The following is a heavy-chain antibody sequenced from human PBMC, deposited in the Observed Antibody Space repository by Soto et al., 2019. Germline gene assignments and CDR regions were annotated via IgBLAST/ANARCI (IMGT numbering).Heavy chain of an antibody. J-gene: IGHJ5*02. CDR2: ISAYNGNT. Sequence: VASVKVSCKASGYTFTSYGISWVRQAPGQGLEWMGWISAYNGNTNYAQKLQGRVTMTTDTSTSTAYMELRSLRSDDTAVYYCARGKYYDFWSGYYTARAFDPWGQGTLVTVSS. CDR1: GYTFTSYG. V-gene: IGHV1-18*04. D-gene: IGHD3-3*01. CDR3: ARGKYYDFWSGYYTARAFDP.